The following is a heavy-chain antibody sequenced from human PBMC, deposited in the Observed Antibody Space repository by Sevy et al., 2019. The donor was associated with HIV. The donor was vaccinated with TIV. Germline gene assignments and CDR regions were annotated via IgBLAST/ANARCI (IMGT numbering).Heavy chain of an antibody. V-gene: IGHV4-61*02. CDR2: IYTSGST. CDR1: GGSISSGSYY. D-gene: IGHD2-15*01. CDR3: ARAKYCSGGSCSWFDP. J-gene: IGHJ5*02. Sequence: SETLSLTCTVSGGSISSGSYYWSWIRQPAVKGLEWIGRIYTSGSTNYNPSLKSRVTMSVDTSKNQFSLKLSSVTAADTAVYYCARAKYCSGGSCSWFDPWGQGTLVTVSS.